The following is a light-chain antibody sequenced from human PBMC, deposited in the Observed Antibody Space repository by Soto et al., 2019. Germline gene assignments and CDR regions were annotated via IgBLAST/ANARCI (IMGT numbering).Light chain of an antibody. CDR3: STYLISCTSYV. V-gene: IGLV2-14*01. CDR1: SSDIGTFNY. CDR2: EVS. Sequence: QSVLAQPASVSGSPGQSITISCTGTSSDIGTFNYISWYQQHPGKAPKVMLYEVSNRPAGVSDRFSGSKSGNTASLTISGLQAEGEADYYCSTYLISCTSYVFGTGTKVTVL. J-gene: IGLJ1*01.